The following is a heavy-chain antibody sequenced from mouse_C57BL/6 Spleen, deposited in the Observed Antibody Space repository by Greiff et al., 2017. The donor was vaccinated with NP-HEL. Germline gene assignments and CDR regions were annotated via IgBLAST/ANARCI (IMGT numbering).Heavy chain of an antibody. CDR1: GYTFTNYW. CDR2: IYPGGGYT. J-gene: IGHJ2*01. CDR3: ARRYEGYYEY. V-gene: IGHV1-63*01. D-gene: IGHD2-3*01. Sequence: VMLVESGAELVRPGTSVKMSCKASGYTFTNYWIGWAKQRPGHGLEWIGDIYPGGGYTNYNEKFKGKATLTADKSSSTAYMQFSSLTSEDSAIYYCARRYEGYYEYWGQGTTLTVSS.